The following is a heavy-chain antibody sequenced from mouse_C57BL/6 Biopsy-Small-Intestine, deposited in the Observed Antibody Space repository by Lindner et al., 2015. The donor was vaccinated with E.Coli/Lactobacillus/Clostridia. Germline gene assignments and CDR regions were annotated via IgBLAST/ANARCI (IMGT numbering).Heavy chain of an antibody. CDR3: ASDGYDFDY. Sequence: VQLQESGPELVKPGASVKISCKASGYAFSSSWMNWMRQRPGKGLEWIGYINPRNGGATYNQKFKGKATLTVNEASSTAYMELRSLTSEDSAVYYCASDGYDFDYWGQGTTLIVSS. CDR1: GYAFSSSW. J-gene: IGHJ2*01. D-gene: IGHD2-3*01. V-gene: IGHV1-22*01. CDR2: INPRNGGA.